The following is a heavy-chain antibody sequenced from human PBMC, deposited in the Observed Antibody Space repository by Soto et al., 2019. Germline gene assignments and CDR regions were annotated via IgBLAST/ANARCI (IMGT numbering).Heavy chain of an antibody. CDR2: IIPIIGTA. CDR3: ARVGVDVVATSAFDY. CDR1: GGTFNNYA. J-gene: IGHJ4*02. V-gene: IGHV1-69*01. D-gene: IGHD5-12*01. Sequence: QVQLVQSGAEVKKPGSSVKVSCKASGGTFNNYAISWVRQAPGQGLEWMGGIIPIIGTADYAHKFQGRLALSADESTGTTFMVLSSLRSEDTGLYYCARVGVDVVATSAFDYWGQGTRVTVSS.